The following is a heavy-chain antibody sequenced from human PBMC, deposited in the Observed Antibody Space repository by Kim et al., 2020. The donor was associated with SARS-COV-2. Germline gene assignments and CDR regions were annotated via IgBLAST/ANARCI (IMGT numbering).Heavy chain of an antibody. V-gene: IGHV3-48*03. CDR2: ISSSGSTI. D-gene: IGHD3-10*01. J-gene: IGHJ6*02. CDR1: GFTFSIYE. CDR3: ARVLLWYYYGSGSYYGMDV. Sequence: GGSLRLSCAASGFTFSIYEMNWVRQAPGKGLEWVSYISSSGSTIYYADSVKGRFTISRDNAKNSLYLQMNSLRAEDTAVYYCARVLLWYYYGSGSYYGMDVWGQRTTVTVSS.